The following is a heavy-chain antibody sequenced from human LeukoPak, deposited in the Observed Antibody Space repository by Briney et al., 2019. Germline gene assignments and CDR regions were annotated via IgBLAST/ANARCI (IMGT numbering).Heavy chain of an antibody. D-gene: IGHD3-3*01. J-gene: IGHJ5*02. Sequence: SETLSLTCAVSGGSISSSNWWSWVRQPPGKGLEGIGEIYHSGSTNYNPSLKSRVTISVDKSKNQFSLKLRPLTAADTAVFYCARDYDFWSGYSNWFGPWGQGTLVTVSS. CDR3: ARDYDFWSGYSNWFGP. V-gene: IGHV4-4*02. CDR1: GGSISSSNW. CDR2: IYHSGST.